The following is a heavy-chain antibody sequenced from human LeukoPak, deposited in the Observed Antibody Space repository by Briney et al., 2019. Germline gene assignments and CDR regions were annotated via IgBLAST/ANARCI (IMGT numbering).Heavy chain of an antibody. V-gene: IGHV3-7*01. J-gene: IGHJ4*02. D-gene: IGHD3-16*01. CDR1: GFTFSAYW. CDR3: ASTRLGAY. Sequence: GGSLRLSCAASGFTFSAYWMTWVRQAPGKGLEWVANIKQDGSEKYYVDSVKGRFTISRDNAKNSLYLQMNSLGAEDTAEYYCASTRLGAYWGQGTLVTVSS. CDR2: IKQDGSEK.